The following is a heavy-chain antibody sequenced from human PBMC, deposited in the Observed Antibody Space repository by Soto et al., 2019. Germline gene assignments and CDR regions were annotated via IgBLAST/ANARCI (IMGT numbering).Heavy chain of an antibody. V-gene: IGHV3-23*01. CDR1: GFTFSSYA. CDR3: AKDPRGWQSLYYYDSSGSFR. D-gene: IGHD3-22*01. Sequence: PGGSLRLSCAASGFTFSSYAMSWVRQAPEKGLEWVSAISGSGGSTYYADSVKGRFTISRDNSKNTLYLQMNSLRAEDTAVYYCAKDPRGWQSLYYYDSSGSFRWGQGTLVTVSS. CDR2: ISGSGGST. J-gene: IGHJ4*02.